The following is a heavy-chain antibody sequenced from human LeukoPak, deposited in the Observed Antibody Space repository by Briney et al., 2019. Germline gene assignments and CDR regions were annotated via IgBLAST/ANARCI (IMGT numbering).Heavy chain of an antibody. J-gene: IGHJ6*02. CDR2: IYTSGST. D-gene: IGHD2-2*02. CDR1: GGSISSYY. Sequence: PSETLSLTCTVSGGSISSYYWSWIRQPAGKGLEWIGRIYTSGSTNYNPSLKSRVTMSVDTSKNQFSLKLNSATAADTAVYYCARDIVVVPAAIGGSYYYGMDVWGQGTTVTVSS. V-gene: IGHV4-4*07. CDR3: ARDIVVVPAAIGGSYYYGMDV.